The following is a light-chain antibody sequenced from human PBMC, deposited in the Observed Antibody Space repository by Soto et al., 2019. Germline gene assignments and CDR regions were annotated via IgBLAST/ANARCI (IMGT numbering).Light chain of an antibody. Sequence: QSVLTQPPSASGTPGQRVTVSCSGSRSNIGSNTVNWYQQFPGTAPKHLIYSSNQRPSGVTDRFSGSKSGTTASLAISGLQSEDEADYYCAAWDDSLSGPVFGGGTKLTVL. V-gene: IGLV1-44*01. CDR1: RSNIGSNT. CDR2: SSN. CDR3: AAWDDSLSGPV. J-gene: IGLJ2*01.